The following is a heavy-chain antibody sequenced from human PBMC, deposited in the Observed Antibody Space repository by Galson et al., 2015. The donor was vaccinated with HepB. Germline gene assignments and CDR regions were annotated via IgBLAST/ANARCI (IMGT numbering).Heavy chain of an antibody. D-gene: IGHD6-13*01. CDR2: ISSSGSTI. J-gene: IGHJ6*02. CDR3: ARVSSWSRYYYYGMDV. V-gene: IGHV3-48*03. CDR1: GFTFSSYE. Sequence: SLRLSCAASGFTFSSYEMNWVRQAPGKGLEWVSYISSSGSTIYYADSVKGRFTISRDNAKNSLYLQMNSLRAEDTAVYYCARVSSWSRYYYYGMDVWGQGTTVTVSS.